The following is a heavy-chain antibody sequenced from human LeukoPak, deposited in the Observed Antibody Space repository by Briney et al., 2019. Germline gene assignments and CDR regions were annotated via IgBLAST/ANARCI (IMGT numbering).Heavy chain of an antibody. Sequence: GGSLRLSCVVSGFTFSSFAMSWVRQAAGKRLEWVSTISASGSSTYYADSVKGRFTISRDNSKNTLSLQMNSLRVEDTAEYYCAKDRTFSGSSDNNWFDPWGQGTLVTVSS. J-gene: IGHJ5*02. V-gene: IGHV3-23*01. CDR2: ISASGSST. CDR3: AKDRTFSGSSDNNWFDP. CDR1: GFTFSSFA. D-gene: IGHD1-26*01.